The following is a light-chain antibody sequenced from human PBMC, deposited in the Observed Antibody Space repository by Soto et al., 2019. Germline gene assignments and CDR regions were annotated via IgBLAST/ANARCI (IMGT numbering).Light chain of an antibody. V-gene: IGLV2-14*01. J-gene: IGLJ2*01. Sequence: QSALTQPASVSGSPGQSTTISGPGTSSDVGGYNYVSWYQQHPGKAPKLMIYDVSNRPSGVSNRFSGSKSGNTASLTISGLQAEDEADYYCSSYTSSSTAVFGGGTKLTVL. CDR3: SSYTSSSTAV. CDR1: SSDVGGYNY. CDR2: DVS.